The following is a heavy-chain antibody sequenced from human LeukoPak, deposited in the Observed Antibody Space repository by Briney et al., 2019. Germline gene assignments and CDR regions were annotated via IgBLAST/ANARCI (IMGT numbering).Heavy chain of an antibody. J-gene: IGHJ4*02. CDR1: GYTFTSYG. V-gene: IGHV1-18*01. D-gene: IGHD6-19*01. CDR3: ATNRDSSGWWLVVY. Sequence: ASVNVSCQASGYTFTSYGISWVRQAPGQGLEWMGWISAYNGNTNYAQKLQGRVTMTTDTSTSTAYMELRSLRSDDTAVYCCATNRDSSGWWLVVYWGQGTLVTVSS. CDR2: ISAYNGNT.